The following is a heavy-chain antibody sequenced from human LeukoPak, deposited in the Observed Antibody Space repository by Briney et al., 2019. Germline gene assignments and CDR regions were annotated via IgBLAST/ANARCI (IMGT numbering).Heavy chain of an antibody. J-gene: IGHJ4*02. CDR3: AKTMTGYVWGSPNY. CDR2: ISYDGSNK. V-gene: IGHV3-30*18. CDR1: VFTFSSYG. Sequence: PGRSLRLSCAASVFTFSSYGMHWGRQAPGKGLEWVAVISYDGSNKYYADSVNGRFTISRDKSNNTLYLQMNSLRAEDKAVYYCAKTMTGYVWGSPNYWGQGTLVTVSS. D-gene: IGHD3-16*01.